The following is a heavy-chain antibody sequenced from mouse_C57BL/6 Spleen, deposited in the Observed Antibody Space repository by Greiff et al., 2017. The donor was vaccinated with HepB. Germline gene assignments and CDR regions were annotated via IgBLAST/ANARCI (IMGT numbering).Heavy chain of an antibody. Sequence: QVQLKQSGAELVKPGASVKISCKASGYAFSSYWMNWVKQRPGKGLEWIGQIYPGDGDTNYNAKFKGKATLTADKSSSTSYMQLSSLTSEDSAVYFCASYGGYYSMDYWGQGTSVTVSS. V-gene: IGHV1-80*01. CDR3: ASYGGYYSMDY. D-gene: IGHD1-2*01. CDR1: GYAFSSYW. CDR2: IYPGDGDT. J-gene: IGHJ4*01.